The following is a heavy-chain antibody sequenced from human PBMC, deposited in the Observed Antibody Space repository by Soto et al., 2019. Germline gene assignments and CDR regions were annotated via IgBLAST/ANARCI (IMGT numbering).Heavy chain of an antibody. D-gene: IGHD2-15*01. CDR3: AREGSCSGGSCYGYYYYYMDV. CDR1: GFTFSSYW. V-gene: IGHV3-7*01. Sequence: GGSLRLSCAASGFTFSSYWMSWVRQAPGKGLEWVANIKQDGSEKYYVDSVKGRFTISRDNAKNSLYLQMNSLRAEDTAVYYCAREGSCSGGSCYGYYYYYMDVWGKGTTVTVSS. CDR2: IKQDGSEK. J-gene: IGHJ6*03.